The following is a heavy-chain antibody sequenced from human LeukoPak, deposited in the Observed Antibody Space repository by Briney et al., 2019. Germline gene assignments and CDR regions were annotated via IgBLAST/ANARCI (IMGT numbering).Heavy chain of an antibody. CDR3: ARGNDFRGGAMDV. Sequence: ASVKVSCKASGYSITRYDIYWVRQALGQGPEWMGWVNPNSGHSGSAQRFQGRVTMSWETSLSTAYMELSSLRSEDTAVYYCARGNDFRGGAMDVWGQGTTVIVSS. J-gene: IGHJ6*02. D-gene: IGHD3-3*01. CDR2: VNPNSGHS. V-gene: IGHV1-8*01. CDR1: GYSITRYD.